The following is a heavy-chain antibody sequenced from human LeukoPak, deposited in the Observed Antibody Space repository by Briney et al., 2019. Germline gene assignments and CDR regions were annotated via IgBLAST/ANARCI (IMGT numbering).Heavy chain of an antibody. CDR2: ISYDGSNK. CDR3: ASLAAAGILDY. V-gene: IGHV3-30-3*01. CDR1: GFTFSSYA. D-gene: IGHD6-13*01. J-gene: IGHJ4*02. Sequence: GGSLRLSCAASGFTFSSYAMHWVRQAPGKGLEWVAVISYDGSNKYYADSVKGRFTISRDNSKNTLYLQMNSLRAEDTAVYYCASLAAAGILDYWGQGTLVTVSS.